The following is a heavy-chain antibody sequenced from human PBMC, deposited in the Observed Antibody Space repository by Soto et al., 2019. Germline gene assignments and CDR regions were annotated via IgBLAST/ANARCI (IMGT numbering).Heavy chain of an antibody. D-gene: IGHD3-22*01. V-gene: IGHV4-31*03. J-gene: IGHJ4*02. CDR3: ARAGYDRDGGGYYYFDY. Sequence: QVQLQESGPGLVKPSQTLSLTCTVSGGSIGSGSYYWSWIRQHPGKGLEWIGYIYYSGSTYYNPSLNSRVTISIDTSTNQFSLKLSSVTAADTAVYYCARAGYDRDGGGYYYFDYWGQGTLVTVSS. CDR2: IYYSGST. CDR1: GGSIGSGSYY.